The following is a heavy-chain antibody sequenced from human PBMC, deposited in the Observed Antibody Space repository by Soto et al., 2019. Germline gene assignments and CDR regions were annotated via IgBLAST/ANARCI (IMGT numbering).Heavy chain of an antibody. Sequence: QVQLQESGPGLVKPSETLSLTCTVSGGSISRYYWCWIRQPPGKGLEWIGYMYNTGSTGYNPSFKSRVTISVDTSKNQFSLKLNSVTAADTAVYYCARDLWGYCGTDCYPLDVWGQGTTVTVSS. CDR2: MYNTGST. J-gene: IGHJ6*02. V-gene: IGHV4-59*01. D-gene: IGHD2-21*02. CDR1: GGSISRYY. CDR3: ARDLWGYCGTDCYPLDV.